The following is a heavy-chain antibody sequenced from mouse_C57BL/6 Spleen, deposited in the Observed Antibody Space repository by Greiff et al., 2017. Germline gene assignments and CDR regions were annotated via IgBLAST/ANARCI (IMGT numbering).Heavy chain of an antibody. CDR2: INSNNGGT. Sequence: EVQLQQSGPELVKPGASVKISCKASGYTFTDYYMNWVKQSHGKSLEWIGDINSNNGGTSYNQKFKGKATLTVDKSSSTAYMELRSLTSEDSAVYYCARGSYYSHAIDYWGQGTSVTVSS. D-gene: IGHD2-12*01. CDR3: ARGSYYSHAIDY. V-gene: IGHV1-26*01. CDR1: GYTFTDYY. J-gene: IGHJ4*01.